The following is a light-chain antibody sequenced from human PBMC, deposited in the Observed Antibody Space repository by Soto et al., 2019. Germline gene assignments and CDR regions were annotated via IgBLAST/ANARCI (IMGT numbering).Light chain of an antibody. CDR1: SNLVGGYNY. CDR3: SSYTSSSTPYV. V-gene: IGLV2-14*01. J-gene: IGLJ1*01. CDR2: EVS. Sequence: QSALTQPASVSGSPGQSITISCTGTSNLVGGYNYVSWYQQHPGKAPKLMIYEVSNRPSGVSNRFSGSKSGNTAFLTISGLQAEDEADYYCSSYTSSSTPYVFGTGTKLTVL.